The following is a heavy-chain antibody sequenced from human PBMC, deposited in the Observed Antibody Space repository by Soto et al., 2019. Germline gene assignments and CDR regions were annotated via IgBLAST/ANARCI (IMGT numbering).Heavy chain of an antibody. V-gene: IGHV3-9*01. CDR1: GFTFDDYA. D-gene: IGHD3-16*02. CDR3: AKASLGEFSNLYYYMDV. J-gene: IGHJ6*03. CDR2: ISWNSGSI. Sequence: GGSLRLSCAASGFTFDDYAMHWVRQAPGKGLEWVSGISWNSGSIDYADSVKGRFTISRDNAKNSLYLQMNSLRGGDTALYYCAKASLGEFSNLYYYMDVWGKGTPVTVSS.